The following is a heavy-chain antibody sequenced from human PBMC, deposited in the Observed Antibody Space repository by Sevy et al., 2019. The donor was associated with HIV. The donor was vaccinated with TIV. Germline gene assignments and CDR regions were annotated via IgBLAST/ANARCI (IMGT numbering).Heavy chain of an antibody. Sequence: LRLSCAASGFTFSSYEMNWVRQAPGKGLEWVSYISSSGSTIYYADSVKGRFTISRDNAKNSLYLQMNSLRAEDTAVYYCARAPIDGMDVWGQGTTVTVSS. CDR2: ISSSGSTI. CDR3: ARAPIDGMDV. V-gene: IGHV3-48*03. J-gene: IGHJ6*02. D-gene: IGHD2-21*01. CDR1: GFTFSSYE.